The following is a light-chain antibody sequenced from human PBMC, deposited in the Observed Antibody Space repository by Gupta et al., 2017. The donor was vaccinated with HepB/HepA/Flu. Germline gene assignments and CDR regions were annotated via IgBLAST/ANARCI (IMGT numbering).Light chain of an antibody. J-gene: IGKJ1*01. V-gene: IGKV2D-29*01. CDR2: EVS. Sequence: IVMTQTPLSLSVTPGQPASISCKSSQSLLHSSGRTFSYWYLQKPGQPPQLLIYEVSNRETGVPERFSGSWSGTDFTLKFSRVDAEDVGVYYCKQSLHIPRTFGEGTKVEIK. CDR1: QSLLHSSGRTF. CDR3: KQSLHIPRT.